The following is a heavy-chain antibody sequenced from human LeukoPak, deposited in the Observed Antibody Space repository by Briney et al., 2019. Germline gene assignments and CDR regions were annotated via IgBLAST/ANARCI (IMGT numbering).Heavy chain of an antibody. V-gene: IGHV3-49*04. CDR1: GFTFGDYA. CDR3: TRVGALGAFDI. J-gene: IGHJ3*02. Sequence: GGSLRLSCTASGFTFGDYAMSWVRQAPGRGVGWVGFIRSKAYGGTTEYAASVKGRFTISRDDSKSIAYLQMNSLKTEDTAVYYCTRVGALGAFDIGGQGTMVTVSS. CDR2: IRSKAYGGTT.